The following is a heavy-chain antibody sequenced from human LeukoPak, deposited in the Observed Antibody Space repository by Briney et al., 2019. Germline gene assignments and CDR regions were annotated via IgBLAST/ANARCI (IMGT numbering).Heavy chain of an antibody. D-gene: IGHD1-14*01. J-gene: IGHJ4*02. CDR3: VSITQGTLDY. CDR2: INHSGST. CDR1: GGSFSGYY. Sequence: SETLSLTCAVYGGSFSGYYWSWIRQPPGKGLEWIGEINHSGSTNYNPSLKSRVTISVDTSKNQFSLKLSSVTAADTAVYYCVSITQGTLDYWGQGTLVTVSS. V-gene: IGHV4-34*01.